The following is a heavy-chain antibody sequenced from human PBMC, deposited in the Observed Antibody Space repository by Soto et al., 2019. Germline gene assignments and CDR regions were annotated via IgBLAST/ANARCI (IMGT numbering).Heavy chain of an antibody. J-gene: IGHJ3*02. CDR3: AKDAYYYDSSAMVAFDI. CDR1: GFTFSSYA. CDR2: ISGSGGST. D-gene: IGHD3-22*01. V-gene: IGHV3-23*01. Sequence: GGSLRLSCAASGFTFSSYAMSWVRQAPGKGLEWVSAISGSGGSTYYADSVKGRFTISRDNSKNTLYLQMNSLRAEDTAVYYCAKDAYYYDSSAMVAFDIWGQGTMVTVSS.